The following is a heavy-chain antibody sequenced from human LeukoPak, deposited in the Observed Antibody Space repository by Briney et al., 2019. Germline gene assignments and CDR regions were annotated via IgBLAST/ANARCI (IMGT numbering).Heavy chain of an antibody. CDR3: ARGRPYNNGVPPRFDP. D-gene: IGHD1-14*01. V-gene: IGHV4-39*07. CDR1: GASISSDDYY. J-gene: IGHJ5*02. Sequence: PSETLSLTCTVSGASISSDDYYWGWIRQPPGRGLEWIATVSYSGNVYYSPSLESRVTISLDTSKNQFSLGVNSVTAADTALYYCARGRPYNNGVPPRFDPWGQGTLVTVSS. CDR2: VSYSGNV.